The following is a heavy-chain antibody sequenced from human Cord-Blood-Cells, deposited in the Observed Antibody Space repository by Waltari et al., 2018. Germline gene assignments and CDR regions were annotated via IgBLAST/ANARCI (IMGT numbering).Heavy chain of an antibody. D-gene: IGHD1-7*01. V-gene: IGHV1-69*09. Sequence: QVQLVQSGAEVKKPGSSVKVSCKASGGTFSSYAISWVRQAPGQGLEWMGRIIPILGIANYAQKFQGRVTITADKSTSTAYMELSSLRSEDTAVYYCAREAFRITGTTVADDYYYMDVWGKGTTVTVSS. CDR2: IIPILGIA. CDR3: AREAFRITGTTVADDYYYMDV. CDR1: GGTFSSYA. J-gene: IGHJ6*03.